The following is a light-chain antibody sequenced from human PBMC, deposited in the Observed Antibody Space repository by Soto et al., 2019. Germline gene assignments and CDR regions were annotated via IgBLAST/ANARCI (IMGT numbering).Light chain of an antibody. CDR3: QHYDSSPLT. V-gene: IGKV3-20*01. CDR2: GAS. CDR1: QSLTSRH. Sequence: EIVLKQSPGTLSLSPGERATLSCRASQSLTSRHLAWYQQTPGQAPRLLIYGASNRASGIPDRFSGSGSGTDVTLTISRLESEDCAVDYWQHYDSSPLTFGGGTKVEIK. J-gene: IGKJ4*01.